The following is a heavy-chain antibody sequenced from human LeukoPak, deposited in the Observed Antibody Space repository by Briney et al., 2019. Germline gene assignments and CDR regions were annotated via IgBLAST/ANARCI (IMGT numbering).Heavy chain of an antibody. CDR1: GFSFSIYT. Sequence: GGSLRLSCAASGFSFSIYTMNWVRQAPGKGLEWVSYISSTSSITYYADSVQGRFTISRDNAENSLYLQMNSLRAEDTAVYYCARGDNWNYGIDYWGQGTLFTVSS. D-gene: IGHD1-7*01. J-gene: IGHJ4*02. V-gene: IGHV3-48*01. CDR2: ISSTSSIT. CDR3: ARGDNWNYGIDY.